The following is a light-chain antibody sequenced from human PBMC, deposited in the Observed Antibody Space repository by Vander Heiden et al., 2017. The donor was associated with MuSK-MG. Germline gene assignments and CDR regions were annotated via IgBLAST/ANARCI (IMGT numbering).Light chain of an antibody. CDR3: QQSNSFPLT. Sequence: DIQMTQSPSSVSASVGDTVTINCRASQGVSSWLAWYQQRPGEAPRLLIYAATGLQSGVPSRFSGSGSGTDFTLTISSLQPEDFATYYCQQSNSFPLTIGGGTKVEIK. J-gene: IGKJ4*01. V-gene: IGKV1D-12*01. CDR1: QGVSSW. CDR2: AAT.